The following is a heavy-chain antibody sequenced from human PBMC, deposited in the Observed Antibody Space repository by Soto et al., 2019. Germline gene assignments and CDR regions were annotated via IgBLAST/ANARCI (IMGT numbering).Heavy chain of an antibody. Sequence: QVQLVESGGGVVQPGGSLRLSCAASGFMLSSYGMHWVRQAPGKGLEWVAVIWYDGSNKYYVDSVKGRFTISRDNSKNTVYLQMNALRAEDTAVYFCARDTGGNPHYGLDVWGQGTRVTVSS. V-gene: IGHV3-33*01. CDR1: GFMLSSYG. CDR3: ARDTGGNPHYGLDV. D-gene: IGHD3-10*01. CDR2: IWYDGSNK. J-gene: IGHJ6*02.